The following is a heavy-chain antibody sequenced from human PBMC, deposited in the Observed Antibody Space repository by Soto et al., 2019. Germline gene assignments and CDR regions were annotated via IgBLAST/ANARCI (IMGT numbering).Heavy chain of an antibody. CDR2: ISYDGSNK. V-gene: IGHV3-30-3*01. D-gene: IGHD5-12*01. CDR1: GFTFSSYA. Sequence: QVQLVESGGGVVQPGRSLRLSCAASGFTFSSYAMHWVRQAPGKGLEWVAVISYDGSNKYYADSVKGRFTISRDNSKNTLYLQMNSLRAEDTAVYYCAREALEWLRSGYFDYWGQGTLVTVSS. CDR3: AREALEWLRSGYFDY. J-gene: IGHJ4*02.